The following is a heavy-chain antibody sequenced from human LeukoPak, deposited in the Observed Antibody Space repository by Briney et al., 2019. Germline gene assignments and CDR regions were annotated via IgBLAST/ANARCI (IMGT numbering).Heavy chain of an antibody. V-gene: IGHV4-59*01. CDR3: AREDPQTTVPEGMDV. D-gene: IGHD4-17*01. J-gene: IGHJ6*02. CDR2: IYYSGTT. CDR1: GGSISYYY. Sequence: SSETLSHTCTVSGGSISYYYWSWIRQSPGKGLEWIGYIYYSGTTNYNPSLKSRVTISVDTSKNHFSLQLRSVTAADTAVYYCAREDPQTTVPEGMDVWGQGTTVTVSS.